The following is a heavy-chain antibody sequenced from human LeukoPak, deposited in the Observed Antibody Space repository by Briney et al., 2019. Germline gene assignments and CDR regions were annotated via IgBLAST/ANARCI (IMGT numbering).Heavy chain of an antibody. D-gene: IGHD4/OR15-4a*01. J-gene: IGHJ4*02. CDR3: ARDFARLWDFDY. V-gene: IGHV3-30-3*01. CDR1: GFTFSSYP. Sequence: PGRSLRLSCAASGFTFSSYPMHWVRQAPGKGLEWVAVISYDGTKKYYADSVKGRFTISRDNSKNTLYLQMNSLRAEDTAVYYCARDFARLWDFDYWGQGTLVTVSS. CDR2: ISYDGTKK.